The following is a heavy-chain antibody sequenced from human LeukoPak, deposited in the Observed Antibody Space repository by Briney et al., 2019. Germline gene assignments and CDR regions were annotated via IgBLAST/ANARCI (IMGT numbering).Heavy chain of an antibody. J-gene: IGHJ6*03. V-gene: IGHV3-48*03. CDR1: GFTFSSYE. D-gene: IGHD3-16*01. Sequence: GGSLRLSCAASGFTFSSYEMNWVRQAPGKGLEWVSYISSSGSTIYYADSVKGRFTISRDNAKNSLYLQMNSLRAEDTAVYYCARDQIGPPYYYYYMDVWGKGTTVTVSS. CDR3: ARDQIGPPYYYYYMDV. CDR2: ISSSGSTI.